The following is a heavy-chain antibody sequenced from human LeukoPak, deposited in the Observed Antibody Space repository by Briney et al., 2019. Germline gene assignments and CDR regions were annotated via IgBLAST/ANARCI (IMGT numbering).Heavy chain of an antibody. CDR3: ARGLGLGYCSGGSCYDFDY. V-gene: IGHV1-2*02. D-gene: IGHD2-15*01. CDR1: RYTFTGYY. CDR2: INPNSGGT. J-gene: IGHJ4*02. Sequence: ASVKVSCKPSRYTFTGYYMHWVRPAPGQGREWVGWINPNSGGTNYAQKFQGRVTLTRDTSISTAYMELSRLRSDDTAVYYCARGLGLGYCSGGSCYDFDYWGQGTLVTVSS.